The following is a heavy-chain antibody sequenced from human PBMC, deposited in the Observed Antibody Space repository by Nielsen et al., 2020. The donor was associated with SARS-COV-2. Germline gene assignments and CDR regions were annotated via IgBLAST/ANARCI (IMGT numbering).Heavy chain of an antibody. CDR3: AKDKASYYYGSGSYGY. J-gene: IGHJ4*02. CDR2: ISGDGGST. Sequence: GESLKISCAASGFTFDDYAMHWVRQAPGKGLEWVSLISGDGGSTYYADSVKGRFTISRDNSKNSLYLQMNSLRTEDTALYYCAKDKASYYYGSGSYGYWGQGTLVTVSS. V-gene: IGHV3-43*02. CDR1: GFTFDDYA. D-gene: IGHD3-10*01.